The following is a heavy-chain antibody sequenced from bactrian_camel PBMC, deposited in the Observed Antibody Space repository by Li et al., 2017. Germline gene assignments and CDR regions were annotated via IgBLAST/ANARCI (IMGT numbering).Heavy chain of an antibody. D-gene: IGHD5*01. V-gene: IGHV3S54*01. CDR2: IYAGGVAT. CDR1: GPLFSSCG. J-gene: IGHJ6*01. CDR3: AARLGSLCGYWLTFRY. Sequence: HVQLVESGGGSVQAGGSLKLTCSAPGPLFSSCGMAWYRQAPGKEREGLATIYAGGVATHYADSVKGRFTISQDSAKNTVYLQLDGLGPEDTAMYYCAARLGSLCGYWLTFRYWGQGTQVTVS.